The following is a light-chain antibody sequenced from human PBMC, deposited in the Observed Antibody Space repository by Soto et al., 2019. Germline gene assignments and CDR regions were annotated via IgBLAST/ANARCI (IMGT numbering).Light chain of an antibody. CDR2: EVS. CDR3: SSYTNINTLA. CDR1: SSDVGGSQY. J-gene: IGLJ2*01. Sequence: QSALTQPASVSGSPGQSITISCSGTSSDVGGSQYVSWYQQDPGKAPKLIIYEVSNRPSGVSNRFSGSKSGNTASLTISGLQPEDEADYYCSSYTNINTLAFGGGTKLTVL. V-gene: IGLV2-14*03.